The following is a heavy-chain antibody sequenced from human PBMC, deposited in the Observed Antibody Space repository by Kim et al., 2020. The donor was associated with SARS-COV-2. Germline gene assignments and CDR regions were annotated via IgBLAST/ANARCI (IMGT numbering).Heavy chain of an antibody. J-gene: IGHJ2*01. V-gene: IGHV4-39*01. Sequence: SETLSLTCSFSGGSISSSDYYWGWIRQPPGKGLEWIATIYYSGNTYYNPSLKGRVTISVDTSKKQFSLRLGSVTAADAAGYYCASHLRKWYFDLWGRGTLVTVAS. CDR2: IYYSGNT. CDR3: ASHLRKWYFDL. CDR1: GGSISSSDYY.